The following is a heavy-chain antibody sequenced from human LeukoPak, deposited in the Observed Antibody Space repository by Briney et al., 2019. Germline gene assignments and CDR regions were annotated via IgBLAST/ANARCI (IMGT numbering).Heavy chain of an antibody. CDR3: ARGGMDSGFTYYFDY. Sequence: ASVKVSCKASGYTFTTYDINWVRQATGQGLKWMGWMNPNSGNTGYAQKFQGRVTMTRNTSITTAYMELSSLRSEDTVVYYCARGGMDSGFTYYFDYWGQGTLVTVSS. CDR1: GYTFTTYD. D-gene: IGHD6-19*01. CDR2: MNPNSGNT. V-gene: IGHV1-8*01. J-gene: IGHJ4*02.